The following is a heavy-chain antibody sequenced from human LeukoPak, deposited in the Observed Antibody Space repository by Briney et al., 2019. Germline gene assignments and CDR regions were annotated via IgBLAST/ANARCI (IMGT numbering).Heavy chain of an antibody. CDR1: GFTFSSYE. J-gene: IGHJ4*02. CDR2: ISSSGSTI. CDR3: ARGYCGYDPIPFFDY. Sequence: GGSLRLSCAASGFTFSSYEMNWVRQAPGKGLEWVSYISSSGSTIYYADSVKGRFTISRDNAKNSLYLQMNSLRAEDTAVYYCARGYCGYDPIPFFDYWGQGTLVTVPS. D-gene: IGHD5-12*01. V-gene: IGHV3-48*03.